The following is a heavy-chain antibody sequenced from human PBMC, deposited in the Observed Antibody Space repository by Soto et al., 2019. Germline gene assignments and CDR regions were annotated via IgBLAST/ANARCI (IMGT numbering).Heavy chain of an antibody. V-gene: IGHV4-59*01. J-gene: IGHJ4*02. CDR1: GSISTYY. Sequence: PSETLSLTCTVGSISTYYWNWIRQSPGKGLEWIGYIYYIGRTNYNPSLKSRVTMSIDTSRNQFSLKLSSVTAADTAVYYCAGDPVGATHFDYWGQGAQVTVSS. D-gene: IGHD1-26*01. CDR3: AGDPVGATHFDY. CDR2: IYYIGRT.